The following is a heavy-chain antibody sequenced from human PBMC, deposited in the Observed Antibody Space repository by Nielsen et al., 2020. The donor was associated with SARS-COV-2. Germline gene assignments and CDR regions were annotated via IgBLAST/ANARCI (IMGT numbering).Heavy chain of an antibody. CDR2: INHSGST. V-gene: IGHV4-34*01. J-gene: IGHJ4*02. D-gene: IGHD5-24*01. CDR3: ARDPDGYYFDY. Sequence: RQAPGKGLEWIGEINHSGSTNYNPSLKSRVTISVDTSKSQFSLKLSSVTAADTAVSYCARDPDGYYFDYWGQGTLVTVSS.